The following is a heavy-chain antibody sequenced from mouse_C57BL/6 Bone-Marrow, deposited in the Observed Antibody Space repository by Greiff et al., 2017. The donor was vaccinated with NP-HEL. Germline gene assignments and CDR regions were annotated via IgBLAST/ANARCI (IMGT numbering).Heavy chain of an antibody. V-gene: IGHV5-12*01. CDR3: ARQYYSNSPWFAY. J-gene: IGHJ3*01. D-gene: IGHD2-5*01. CDR2: VSNGGGST. Sequence: EVNLVESGGGLVQPGGSLKLSCAASGFTFSDYYMYWVRQTPEKRLEWVAHVSNGGGSTYYTDTVKGRVTFSRDTAKTTLYLQMSRLKSEDTAMYYCARQYYSNSPWFAYWGQGTLVTVSA. CDR1: GFTFSDYY.